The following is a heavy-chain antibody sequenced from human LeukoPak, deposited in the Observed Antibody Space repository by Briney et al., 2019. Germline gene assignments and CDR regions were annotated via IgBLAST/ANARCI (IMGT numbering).Heavy chain of an antibody. CDR2: ISSSSSYI. CDR1: GFTFSSNA. V-gene: IGHV3-21*01. J-gene: IGHJ4*02. CDR3: ASTDWGSSIVGAMSFDY. D-gene: IGHD1-26*01. Sequence: PGGSLRISCAASGFTFSSNAMNWVRQAPGKGLEWVSSISSSSSYIYYADSVKGRFTISRDNAKNSLYLQMNSLRAEDTAVYYCASTDWGSSIVGAMSFDYWGQGTLVTVSS.